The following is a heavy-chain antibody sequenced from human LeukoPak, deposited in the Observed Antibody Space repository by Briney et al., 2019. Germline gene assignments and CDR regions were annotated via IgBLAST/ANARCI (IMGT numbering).Heavy chain of an antibody. D-gene: IGHD3-22*01. V-gene: IGHV3-74*01. J-gene: IGHJ4*02. CDR1: GFTFSSYW. CDR3: AKQPTYYYDTSGYCPY. CDR2: INSDGSST. Sequence: PGGSLRLSCAASGFTFSSYWMHWVRQAPGKGLVWVSRINSDGSSTSYADSVEGRFTISRDNAKNTLYLQMNSLRAEDTAVYYCAKQPTYYYDTSGYCPYWGQGTLVTVSS.